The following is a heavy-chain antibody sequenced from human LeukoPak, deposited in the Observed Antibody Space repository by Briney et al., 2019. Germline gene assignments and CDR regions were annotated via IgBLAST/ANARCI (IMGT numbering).Heavy chain of an antibody. CDR3: AKDGSTIFGVVIMDSDAFDI. V-gene: IGHV3-30*02. CDR1: GFTFNSYG. Sequence: GGSLRLFCAASGFTFNSYGMHWVRQAPGKGLEWVAFIGYDGSNKYYADSVKGRFTISRDNSKNTLYLQMNSLRAEDTAVYYCAKDGSTIFGVVIMDSDAFDIWGQGTMVTVSS. J-gene: IGHJ3*02. CDR2: IGYDGSNK. D-gene: IGHD3-3*01.